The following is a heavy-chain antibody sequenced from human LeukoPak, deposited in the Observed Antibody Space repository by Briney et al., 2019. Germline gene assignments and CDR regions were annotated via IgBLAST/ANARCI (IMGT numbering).Heavy chain of an antibody. D-gene: IGHD4-23*01. V-gene: IGHV1-46*01. CDR3: ARPIYGGNSVRAFDI. Sequence: GASVKVSCKASGYTFTGYYMHWVRQAPGQGLEWMGIINPSGGSTSYAQKFQGRVTMTRDMSTSTVYMELSSLRSEDTAVYYCARPIYGGNSVRAFDIWGQGTMVTVSS. CDR2: INPSGGST. CDR1: GYTFTGYY. J-gene: IGHJ3*02.